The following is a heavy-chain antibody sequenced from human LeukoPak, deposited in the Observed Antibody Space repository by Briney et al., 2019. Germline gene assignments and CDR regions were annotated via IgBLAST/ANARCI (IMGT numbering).Heavy chain of an antibody. Sequence: SETLSLTCTVSGGSIRNYYWSWIRQPPGKGLEWIGYIYYSGSTNYNPSLKGRVTISVDTSKNQFSLKLSSVTAADTAVYYCARDRGSYSDYWGQGTLVTVSS. CDR1: GGSIRNYY. V-gene: IGHV4-59*01. CDR2: IYYSGST. D-gene: IGHD1-26*01. CDR3: ARDRGSYSDY. J-gene: IGHJ4*02.